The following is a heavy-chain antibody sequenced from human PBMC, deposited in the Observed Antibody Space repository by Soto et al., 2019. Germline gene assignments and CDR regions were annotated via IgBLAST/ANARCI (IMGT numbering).Heavy chain of an antibody. Sequence: GESLKISCKGSGFSFTSYWIGWVRQMPGKGLECMGIIYPRDSDTRYNPSLQGQVTISVDESIDTAYLQWISLKTSDTAMYYCARTGVADVFEIWGQGTMVTVSS. D-gene: IGHD3-3*01. CDR3: ARTGVADVFEI. CDR1: GFSFTSYW. V-gene: IGHV5-51*01. J-gene: IGHJ3*02. CDR2: IYPRDSDT.